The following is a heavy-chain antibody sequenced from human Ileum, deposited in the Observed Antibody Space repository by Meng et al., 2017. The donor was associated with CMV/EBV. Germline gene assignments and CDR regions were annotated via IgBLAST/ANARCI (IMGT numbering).Heavy chain of an antibody. J-gene: IGHJ4*02. CDR1: GASFNNDNDD. V-gene: IGHV4-39*07. CDR2: VHNNGGT. Sequence: QLHMQVCGPGLLKPSQTLSHICTVSGASFNNDNDDLAWIRQSPGKGLEWIGSVHNNGGTYHNPSLRSRVTISVDTSKHQFSLRMNSVTAADTAIYYCAKDLPRGPSDYWSQGTLVTVSS. CDR3: AKDLPRGPSDY. D-gene: IGHD3-10*01.